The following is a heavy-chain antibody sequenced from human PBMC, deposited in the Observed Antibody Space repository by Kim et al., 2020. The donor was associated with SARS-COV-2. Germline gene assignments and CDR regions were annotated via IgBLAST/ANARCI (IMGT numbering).Heavy chain of an antibody. J-gene: IGHJ4*02. D-gene: IGHD6-13*01. V-gene: IGHV4-39*07. Sequence: SQTLSLTCTVSGGSISSSSYYWGWIRQPPGKGLEWIGSIYYSGSTYYNPSLKSRVTISVDTSKNQFSLKLSSVTAADTAVYYCARERSGQQLSHWGQGTL. CDR1: GGSISSSSYY. CDR3: ARERSGQQLSH. CDR2: IYYSGST.